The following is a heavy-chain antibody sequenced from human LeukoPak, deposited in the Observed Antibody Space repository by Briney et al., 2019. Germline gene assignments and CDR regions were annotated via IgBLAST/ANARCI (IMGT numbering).Heavy chain of an antibody. D-gene: IGHD5-12*01. CDR2: IYYSGST. V-gene: IGHV4-59*11. CDR1: GGSISSHY. Sequence: PSETLSLTCTVSGGSISSHYWSWIRQPPGKGLEWIGYIYYSGSTNYNPSLKSRVTISVDTSKNQFSLKLSSVTAADTAVYYCARVTLSPRGYGMDVWGQGTTVTVSS. CDR3: ARVTLSPRGYGMDV. J-gene: IGHJ6*02.